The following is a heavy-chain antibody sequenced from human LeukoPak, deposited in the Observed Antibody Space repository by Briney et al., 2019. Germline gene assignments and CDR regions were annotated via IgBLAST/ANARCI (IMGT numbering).Heavy chain of an antibody. Sequence: GASVKVSCKASGYTFTSYGISWGRQAPGQGLEWMGWISAYNGNTNYAQKLQGRVTMTTDTSTSTAYMELRSLRSDDTAVYYCARAGNDYGDYVRYGDAFDIWGQGTMVTVSS. CDR1: GYTFTSYG. CDR2: ISAYNGNT. CDR3: ARAGNDYGDYVRYGDAFDI. D-gene: IGHD4-17*01. V-gene: IGHV1-18*01. J-gene: IGHJ3*02.